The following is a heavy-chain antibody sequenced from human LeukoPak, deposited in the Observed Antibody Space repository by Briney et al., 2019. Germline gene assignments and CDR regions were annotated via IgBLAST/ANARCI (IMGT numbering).Heavy chain of an antibody. CDR1: GFTFSSYA. J-gene: IGHJ5*02. CDR3: ARDAATYYYDSSGYYYSNWFDP. D-gene: IGHD3-22*01. Sequence: GESLKISCAASGFTFSSYAMHWVRQAPGKGLELVAVISYDGSNQYYADSVKGRSTISRDNSKNTLYLQMNSLRAEDTAVYYCARDAATYYYDSSGYYYSNWFDPWGQGTLVTVSS. V-gene: IGHV3-30-3*01. CDR2: ISYDGSNQ.